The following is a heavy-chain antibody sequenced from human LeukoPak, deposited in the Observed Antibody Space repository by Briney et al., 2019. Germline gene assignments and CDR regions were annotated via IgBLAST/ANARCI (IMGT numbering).Heavy chain of an antibody. J-gene: IGHJ4*02. D-gene: IGHD3-22*01. CDR1: GYTFTSYG. CDR2: ISAYNGNT. CDR3: ARRRRDYYDSSDYAQDYFDY. Sequence: GASVKVSCKASGYTFTSYGISWVRQAPGQGLEWMGWISAYNGNTNYAQKFQGSVTMTTDTSTSTAYMELRILRSDDTAVYYCARRRRDYYDSSDYAQDYFDYWSPGTLVTVSS. V-gene: IGHV1-18*01.